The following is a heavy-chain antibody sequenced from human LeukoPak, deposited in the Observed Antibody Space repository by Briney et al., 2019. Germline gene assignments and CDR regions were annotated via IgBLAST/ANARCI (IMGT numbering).Heavy chain of an antibody. J-gene: IGHJ6*03. CDR3: ARDQQLVPPYYYYYVDV. CDR2: ISSSSSYI. D-gene: IGHD6-6*01. CDR1: GFTFSSYS. Sequence: PGGSLRLSCAASGFTFSSYSMNWVRQAPGKGLEWVSSISSSSSYIYYADSVKGRFTISRDNAKNSLYLQMNSLRAEDTAVYYCARDQQLVPPYYYYYVDVWGKGTTVTVSS. V-gene: IGHV3-21*01.